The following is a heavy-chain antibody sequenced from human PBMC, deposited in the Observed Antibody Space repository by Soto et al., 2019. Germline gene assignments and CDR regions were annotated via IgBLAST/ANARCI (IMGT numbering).Heavy chain of an antibody. D-gene: IGHD6-13*01. CDR1: NGSISNSY. CDR3: ARSSHKESWFDP. CDR2: IYSSGST. V-gene: IGHV4-4*07. J-gene: IGHJ5*02. Sequence: QVQLQESGPGLVKPSETLSLSCTVSNGSISNSYWNCMRHPAGKGLEWIGRIYSSGSTTYNPSLRSRVTMSVDTSKNQFSLKLNSVTAADTAVYYCARSSHKESWFDPWGQGTLVTVSS.